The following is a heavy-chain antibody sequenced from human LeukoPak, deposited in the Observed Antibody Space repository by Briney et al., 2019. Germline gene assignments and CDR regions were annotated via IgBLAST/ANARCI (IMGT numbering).Heavy chain of an antibody. CDR2: ISGSGGFT. D-gene: IGHD3-22*01. V-gene: IGHV3-23*01. CDR1: GFTLSRHA. CDR3: ATAYYYDSRGYDPLDY. Sequence: GGSLRLSCAASGFTLSRHAMSWVRQAPGKGLEWVSGISGSGGFTYYADSVKGRFTISRDNSKNTLYLQMNSLRAEDTAVYYCATAYYYDSRGYDPLDYWGQGTLVTVSS. J-gene: IGHJ4*02.